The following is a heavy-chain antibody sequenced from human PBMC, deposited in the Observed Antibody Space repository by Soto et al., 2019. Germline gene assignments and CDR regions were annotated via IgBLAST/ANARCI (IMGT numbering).Heavy chain of an antibody. V-gene: IGHV3-30*19. CDR3: ARWGTTGGFDL. D-gene: IGHD3-16*01. CDR2: TSYDGNNK. J-gene: IGHJ4*02. CDR1: GFRFKSFV. Sequence: ESGGGVVQPGTSLRLSCAASGFRFKSFVMHWVRQAPGEGLEWVAFTSYDGNNKDYGDSVKGRFTVSRDNSQNTLHLQMDFLRPEDTALYYCARWGTTGGFDLWGQGTLVSVSS.